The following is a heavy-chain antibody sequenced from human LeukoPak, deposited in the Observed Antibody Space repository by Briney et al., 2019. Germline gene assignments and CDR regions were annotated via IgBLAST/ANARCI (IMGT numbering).Heavy chain of an antibody. J-gene: IGHJ4*02. CDR2: IIPILGTT. V-gene: IGHV1-69*13. Sequence: SVKVSCKASGGTFANYAIGWVRQAPGQGLEWLGGIIPILGTTTYAQRFQGRVTIIADESTSTAYMELSSLRSEDTAVYYCARENSGYDMYYFDYWGQGTLVTVSS. D-gene: IGHD5-12*01. CDR3: ARENSGYDMYYFDY. CDR1: GGTFANYA.